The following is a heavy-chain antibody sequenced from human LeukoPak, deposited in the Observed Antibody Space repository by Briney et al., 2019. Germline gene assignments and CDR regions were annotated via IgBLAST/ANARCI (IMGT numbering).Heavy chain of an antibody. CDR2: INPNSGGA. J-gene: IGHJ4*02. CDR1: GYTFTSYY. CDR3: ARLPLRGAAGRDDY. V-gene: IGHV1-2*02. D-gene: IGHD6-13*01. Sequence: GASVKVSCKASGYTFTSYYMHWVRQAPGQGLEWMGWINPNSGGANYAQKFQGRVTMTRDTSISTAYMELSRLRSDDTAVYYCARLPLRGAAGRDDYWGQGTLVTVSS.